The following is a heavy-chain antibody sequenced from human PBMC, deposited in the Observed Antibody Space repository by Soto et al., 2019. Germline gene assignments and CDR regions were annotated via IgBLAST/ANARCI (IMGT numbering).Heavy chain of an antibody. J-gene: IGHJ6*02. V-gene: IGHV3-21*01. CDR3: ARLNSYYYGMDV. CDR2: ISSSSSYV. CDR1: GFTFSSYS. Sequence: EVQLVESGGGLVKPGGSLRLSCAASGFTFSSYSMNWVRQAPGKGLEWVSSISSSSSYVYYADSVKGRFTISRDNAKNSRYLQMNSVRAEDTAVYCWARLNSYYYGMDVWGQGTTVTVSS.